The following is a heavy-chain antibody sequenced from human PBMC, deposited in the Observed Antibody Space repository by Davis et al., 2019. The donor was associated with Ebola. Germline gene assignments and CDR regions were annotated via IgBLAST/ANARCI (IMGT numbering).Heavy chain of an antibody. V-gene: IGHV1-2*04. J-gene: IGHJ6*02. CDR3: ASENCSGGSCLLYYYGMDV. CDR1: GYTFTGHY. D-gene: IGHD2-15*01. Sequence: ASVQVPCKASGYTFTGHYMHRVRQAPGQGLEWMGWINPNSGGTNYAQKFQGWVTMTRNTSISTAYMELSSLRSEDTAVYYCASENCSGGSCLLYYYGMDVWGQGTTVTVSS. CDR2: INPNSGGT.